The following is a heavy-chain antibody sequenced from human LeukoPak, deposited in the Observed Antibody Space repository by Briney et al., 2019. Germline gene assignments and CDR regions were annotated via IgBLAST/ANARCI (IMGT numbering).Heavy chain of an antibody. D-gene: IGHD3-10*01. Sequence: GASVKVSCKASGYTFTSYDINWVRQATGQGLEWMGWMNPNSGNTGYAQKFQGRVTMIRNTSISTAYMELSSLRSEDTAVYYCARGGRRLLWFRESPRTTNWFDPWGQGTLVTVSS. CDR2: MNPNSGNT. V-gene: IGHV1-8*01. J-gene: IGHJ5*02. CDR3: ARGGRRLLWFRESPRTTNWFDP. CDR1: GYTFTSYD.